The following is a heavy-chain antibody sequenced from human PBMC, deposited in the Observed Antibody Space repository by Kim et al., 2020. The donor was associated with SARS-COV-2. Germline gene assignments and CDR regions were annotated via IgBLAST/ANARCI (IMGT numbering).Heavy chain of an antibody. D-gene: IGHD3-3*01. CDR3: ARYLEWLSCFDY. V-gene: IGHV3-66*01. J-gene: IGHJ4*02. Sequence: YYADSVKGRFTISRDNSKNTLYLQMNSLRAEDTAVYYCARYLEWLSCFDYWGQGTLVTVSS.